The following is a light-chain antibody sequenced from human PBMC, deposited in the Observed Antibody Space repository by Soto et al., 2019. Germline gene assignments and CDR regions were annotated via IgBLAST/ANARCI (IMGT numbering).Light chain of an antibody. CDR3: QQCYSTMWT. CDR2: AAS. J-gene: IGKJ1*01. CDR1: QSISSY. Sequence: DIQMTQSPSSLSASVGDRVTITCRASQSISSYLNWYQQKPGQAPKLLIYAASSLQSGVPSRFSGSGSGTDFTLTISSLQPEDFATYYCQQCYSTMWTFGQGTKVEIK. V-gene: IGKV1-39*01.